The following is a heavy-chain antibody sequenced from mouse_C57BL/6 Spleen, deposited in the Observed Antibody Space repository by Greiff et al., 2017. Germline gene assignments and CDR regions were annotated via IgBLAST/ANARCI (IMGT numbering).Heavy chain of an antibody. V-gene: IGHV2-9*01. CDR1: GFSLPTSG. CDR2: IWGGGST. Sequence: VQLVESGPGLVAPSQRLSITCTVTGFSLPTSGVAWVRHPPGTGLELLGVIWGGGSTNYNSALMSRRSISKDNSKSQVLLKMNSLQTDDTAMYYCAKRGDAMDYWGQGTSVTVSS. J-gene: IGHJ4*01. CDR3: AKRGDAMDY.